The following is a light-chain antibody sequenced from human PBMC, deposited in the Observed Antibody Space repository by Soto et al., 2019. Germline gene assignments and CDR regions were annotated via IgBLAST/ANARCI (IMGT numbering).Light chain of an antibody. CDR3: QQYGTSPLT. CDR2: IAS. Sequence: EIVLTQSPGTLSLFPGERATLSCRATQSVNSDYLAWYQQKPGQAPRLLIYIASRRATGIPDRFSGSGSGTDFTLTINRLEPEDFAVYYCQQYGTSPLTFGQGTKVEIK. J-gene: IGKJ1*01. CDR1: QSVNSDY. V-gene: IGKV3-20*01.